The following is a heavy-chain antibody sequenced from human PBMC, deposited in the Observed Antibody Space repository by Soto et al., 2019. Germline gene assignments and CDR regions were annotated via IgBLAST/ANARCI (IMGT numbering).Heavy chain of an antibody. D-gene: IGHD3-10*01. V-gene: IGHV1-2*02. CDR3: TRGRFDRVFRKDY. J-gene: IGHJ4*01. CDR1: GYTFTGQF. CDR2: INPNSGAA. Sequence: ASVKVSCKAIGYTFTGQFIHWVRQAPGQGLEWMGWINPNSGAANFAQKFQGRVTMTRDTSINTAYMELRSLRSDDTAMYYCTRGRFDRVFRKDYW.